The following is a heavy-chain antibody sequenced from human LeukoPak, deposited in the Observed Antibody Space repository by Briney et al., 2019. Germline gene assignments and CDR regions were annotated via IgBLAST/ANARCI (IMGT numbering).Heavy chain of an antibody. Sequence: PGGSLRLSCTASGFTFSGYSMNWIRQAPGKGLEWVSSFGTRSTSIYHAGSVKGRFAISRDNAKNSLYLQMNSLRAEDTAVYYCARDQRVIAAAGTDYWGQGTLVTVSS. D-gene: IGHD6-13*01. CDR1: GFTFSGYS. J-gene: IGHJ4*02. V-gene: IGHV3-21*04. CDR3: ARDQRVIAAAGTDY. CDR2: FGTRSTSI.